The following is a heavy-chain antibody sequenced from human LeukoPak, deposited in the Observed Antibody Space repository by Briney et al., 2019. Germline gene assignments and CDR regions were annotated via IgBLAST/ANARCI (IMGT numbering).Heavy chain of an antibody. CDR2: IYYSGST. J-gene: IGHJ5*02. Sequence: SETLSLTCTVSGGSISSSSYYWGWLRQPPGKGLEWIGSIYYSGSTYYNPSLKSRVTISVDTSKNQFSLKLSSVTAADTAVYYCARAGSSRLFNWFDPWGQGTLVTVSS. V-gene: IGHV4-39*07. CDR1: GGSISSSSYY. D-gene: IGHD6-13*01. CDR3: ARAGSSRLFNWFDP.